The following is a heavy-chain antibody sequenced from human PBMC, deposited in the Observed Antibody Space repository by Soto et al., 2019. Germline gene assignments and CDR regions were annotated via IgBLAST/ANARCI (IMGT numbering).Heavy chain of an antibody. J-gene: IGHJ4*02. V-gene: IGHV4-4*07. CDR1: GGSMSRYY. CDR3: ARTVGAAYYFDF. D-gene: IGHD1-26*01. CDR2: VWTSGST. Sequence: QVQLQESGPGLVKPSETLSLTCNVSGGSMSRYYWSWIRQPAGKGLEWIGRVWTSGSTNYNPSLKSLVTMSIDTSNNHFSLKLNSVTAADTAVYYCARTVGAAYYFDFWGQGTLVTVSS.